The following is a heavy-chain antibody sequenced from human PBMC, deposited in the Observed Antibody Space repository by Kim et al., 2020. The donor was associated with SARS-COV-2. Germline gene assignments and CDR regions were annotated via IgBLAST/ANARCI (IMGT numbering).Heavy chain of an antibody. Sequence: GGSLRLSCAASGFTVSSNYMSWVRQAPGKGLEWVSVIYSGGSTYYADSVKGRFTISRDNSKNTLYLQMNSLRAEDTAVYYCAREIDHHCSGGSCYSGDYWGQGTLVTVSS. CDR1: GFTVSSNY. CDR3: AREIDHHCSGGSCYSGDY. V-gene: IGHV3-53*01. CDR2: IYSGGST. J-gene: IGHJ4*02. D-gene: IGHD2-15*01.